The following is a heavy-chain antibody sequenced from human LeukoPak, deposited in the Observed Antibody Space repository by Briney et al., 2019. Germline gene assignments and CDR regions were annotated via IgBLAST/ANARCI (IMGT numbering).Heavy chain of an antibody. V-gene: IGHV3-23*01. CDR3: AKAGGSSTSLSIDS. J-gene: IGHJ4*02. CDR2: ISGSGGST. Sequence: GGSRRLSCAASGFTFSSYGMSWVRQAPGKGLEWVSAISGSGGSTYYADSVKGRFTISRDISKHTLSLQMNSLRAEDTAVYYCAKAGGSSTSLSIDSWAQETLVTVSS. CDR1: GFTFSSYG. D-gene: IGHD2-2*01.